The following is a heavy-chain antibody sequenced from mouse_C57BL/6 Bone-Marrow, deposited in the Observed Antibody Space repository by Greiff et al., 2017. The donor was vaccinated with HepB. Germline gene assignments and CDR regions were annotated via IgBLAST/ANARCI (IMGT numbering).Heavy chain of an antibody. Sequence: EVQLQQSVAELVRSGASVKLSCTASGFNIKNTYMHWVKQRPEQGLEWIGRIDPANGNTKYAPKFQGKATITADTSSNTAYLHLTSLTSEDTAIYYCARYSNYVWYFDVWGTGTTVTVSS. CDR2: IDPANGNT. J-gene: IGHJ1*03. CDR1: GFNIKNTY. V-gene: IGHV14-3*01. CDR3: ARYSNYVWYFDV. D-gene: IGHD2-5*01.